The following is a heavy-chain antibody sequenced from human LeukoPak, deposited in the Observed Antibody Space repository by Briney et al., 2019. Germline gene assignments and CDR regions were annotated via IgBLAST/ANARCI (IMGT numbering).Heavy chain of an antibody. CDR2: IVVGSGNT. Sequence: ASVKVSCKASGFTFTSSAMQWVRQARGQRLEWIGWIVVGSGNTNYAQKFQERVIITRDMSTSTAYMELSSLRSEDTAVYYCAADPYGYSSGWYWGQGTLVTVSS. CDR1: GFTFTSSA. D-gene: IGHD6-19*01. V-gene: IGHV1-58*02. CDR3: AADPYGYSSGWY. J-gene: IGHJ4*02.